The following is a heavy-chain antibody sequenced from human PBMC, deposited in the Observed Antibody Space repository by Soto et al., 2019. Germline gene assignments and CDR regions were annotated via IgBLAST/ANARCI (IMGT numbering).Heavy chain of an antibody. D-gene: IGHD5-18*01. CDR2: ITPMFGKP. Sequence: ASVKVSCKASGYTFTSYGINWVRQAPGQGLEWMGGITPMFGKPNYAQKFQGRVTITADESTSTAYMELSSLRSEDTAVYYCASLDTAMAPYYYGMDVWGQGTTVTVSS. CDR3: ASLDTAMAPYYYGMDV. V-gene: IGHV1-69*13. J-gene: IGHJ6*02. CDR1: GYTFTSYG.